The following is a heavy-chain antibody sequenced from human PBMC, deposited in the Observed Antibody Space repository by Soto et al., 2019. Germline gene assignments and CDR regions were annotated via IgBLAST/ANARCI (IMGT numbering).Heavy chain of an antibody. CDR1: GGTFSSYA. CDR3: ARDLPNVLMVYAPGYGMDV. V-gene: IGHV1-69*13. CDR2: IIPIFGTA. J-gene: IGHJ6*02. D-gene: IGHD2-8*01. Sequence: ASVKVSCKASGGTFSSYAISWVRQAPGQGLEWMGGIIPIFGTANYAQKFQGRVTITADESTSTAYMELSSLRSEDTAVYYCARDLPNVLMVYAPGYGMDVWGQGTTVTVSS.